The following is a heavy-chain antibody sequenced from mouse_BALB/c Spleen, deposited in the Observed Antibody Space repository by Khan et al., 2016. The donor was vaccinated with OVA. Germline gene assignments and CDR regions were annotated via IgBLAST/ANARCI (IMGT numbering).Heavy chain of an antibody. J-gene: IGHJ3*01. Sequence: VQLKQSGTVLARPGSSVKMSCKASGYTFTSYWMHWVKQRPGQGLEWIGGIFSGNSDTSYNQKFKGKAKLTAVTSAITAYMELSSLTIEDSAVDVCTRGGYGAFAYWGQGTLVTVSA. D-gene: IGHD1-1*01. V-gene: IGHV1-5*01. CDR3: TRGGYGAFAY. CDR2: IFSGNSDT. CDR1: GYTFTSYW.